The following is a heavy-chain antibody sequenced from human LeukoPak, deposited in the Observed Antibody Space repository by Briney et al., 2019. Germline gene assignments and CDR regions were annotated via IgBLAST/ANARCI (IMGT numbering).Heavy chain of an antibody. V-gene: IGHV4-59*01. CDR2: IYYSGSI. CDR1: GGSISSYY. CDR3: ARRSLRPGYRRGYWFDP. J-gene: IGHJ5*02. Sequence: PSETLSLTCTVSGGSISSYYWSWIRQPPGKGLEWIGYIYYSGSINYNPSLKSRVTISVDTSKNQFSLKLSSVTAADTAVYYCARRSLRPGYRRGYWFDPWGQGTLVTVSS. D-gene: IGHD3-9*01.